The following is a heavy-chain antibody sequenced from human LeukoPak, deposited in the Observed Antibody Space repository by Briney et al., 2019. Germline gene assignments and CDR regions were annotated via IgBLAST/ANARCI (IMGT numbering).Heavy chain of an antibody. CDR1: GYSFTSYW. V-gene: IGHV5-51*01. D-gene: IGHD3-9*01. CDR3: ARVVSYDILTGYSNPLDY. Sequence: GESLKISCKGSGYSFTSYWIGWVRQMPGKGLEWMGIIYPGDSDTRYSPSFQGQVTISADKSISTAYLQWSSLKASDTAMYYCARVVSYDILTGYSNPLDYWGQGTLVTVSS. CDR2: IYPGDSDT. J-gene: IGHJ4*02.